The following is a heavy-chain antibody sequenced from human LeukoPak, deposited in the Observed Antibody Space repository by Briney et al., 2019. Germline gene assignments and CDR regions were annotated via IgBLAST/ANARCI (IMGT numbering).Heavy chain of an antibody. CDR1: GYTFTGYY. J-gene: IGHJ5*01. CDR3: VRDDYNGNSFDS. V-gene: IGHV1-2*02. D-gene: IGHD4-23*01. CDR2: INPKNGDT. Sequence: GASVKVSCKASGYTFTGYYMHWVRQAPGQGLEWVGCINPKNGDTSSAQRFQGRVTMTRDTSFSTAYMDLSSLRSDDTAVYYCVRDDYNGNSFDSWGPGTLVTVSS.